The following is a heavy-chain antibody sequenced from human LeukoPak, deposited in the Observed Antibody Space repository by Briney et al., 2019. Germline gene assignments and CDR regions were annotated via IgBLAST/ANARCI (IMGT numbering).Heavy chain of an antibody. CDR1: GFTVSSNY. D-gene: IGHD3-9*01. CDR3: ARIYFDHAFDI. J-gene: IGHJ3*02. Sequence: GGSLRLSCAASGFTVSSNYMSWVRQAPRKGLEWVSVIYSGGSTYYADSVKGRLTISRDNSKNTLYLQMNSLRAEDTAVYYCARIYFDHAFDIWGQGTMVTVSS. V-gene: IGHV3-53*01. CDR2: IYSGGST.